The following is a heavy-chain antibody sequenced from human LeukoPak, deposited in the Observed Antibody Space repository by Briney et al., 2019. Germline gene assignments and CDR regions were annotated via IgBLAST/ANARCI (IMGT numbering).Heavy chain of an antibody. CDR3: ARAGKKVTSSSLTDY. V-gene: IGHV3-74*01. Sequence: GGSLRLSCAASGFTLSYYWMHWVRQAPGKGLVWVSRIDGGSTTNYAGSVKGRFTISRDNAKNTLYLEMNSLRAEDTAVYYCARAGKKVTSSSLTDYWGQGTLVTVSS. CDR2: IDGGSTT. J-gene: IGHJ4*02. CDR1: GFTLSYYW. D-gene: IGHD6-13*01.